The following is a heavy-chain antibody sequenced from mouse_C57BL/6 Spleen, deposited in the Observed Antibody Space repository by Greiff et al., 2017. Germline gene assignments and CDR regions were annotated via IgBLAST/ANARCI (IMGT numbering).Heavy chain of an antibody. CDR1: GYTFTSYW. J-gene: IGHJ3*01. CDR2: IDPSDSYT. CDR3: VYYDHDGGFAY. V-gene: IGHV1-59*01. D-gene: IGHD2-4*01. Sequence: VQLQQPGAELVRPGTSVKLSCKASGYTFTSYWMHWVKQRPGQGLEWIGVIDPSDSYTNYNQKFKGKATLTVDTSSSTAYMQLSSLTSEDSAVYYCVYYDHDGGFAYWGQGTLVTVSA.